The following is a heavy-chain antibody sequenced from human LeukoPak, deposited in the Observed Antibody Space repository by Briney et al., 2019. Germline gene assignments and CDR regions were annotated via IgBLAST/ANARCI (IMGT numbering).Heavy chain of an antibody. CDR3: TKKGRGSFDY. J-gene: IGHJ4*02. Sequence: PGGSLRLSCAASGFTFSSYAMNWVRQAPGKGLEWVSYISSSSSTIYYADSVKGRFTISRDNAKNSLYLQMNSLRAEDTAVYYCTKKGRGSFDYWGQGTLVTVSS. CDR2: ISSSSSTI. V-gene: IGHV3-48*04. CDR1: GFTFSSYA.